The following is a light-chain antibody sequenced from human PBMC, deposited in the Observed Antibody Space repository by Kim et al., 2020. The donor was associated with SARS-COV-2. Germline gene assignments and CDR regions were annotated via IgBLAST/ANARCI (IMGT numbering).Light chain of an antibody. J-gene: IGKJ4*01. V-gene: IGKV3-20*01. CDR3: QQYSSSLS. CDR2: DAS. CDR1: QNVPTKN. Sequence: SLSPGSKATLSCRASQNVPTKNIAWYHQQPGQTPRLLIYDASRRATGIPARFSGSGSGTDFTLTIAGLEPEDFGVYYCQQYSSSLSFGGGTKLEI.